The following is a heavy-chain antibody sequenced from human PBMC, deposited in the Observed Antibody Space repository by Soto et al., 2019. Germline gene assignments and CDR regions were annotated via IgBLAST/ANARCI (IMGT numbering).Heavy chain of an antibody. V-gene: IGHV3-66*01. CDR3: ARGAIFGVVKPPYYYYYMDV. D-gene: IGHD3-3*01. J-gene: IGHJ6*03. Sequence: PGGSLKLSCAASGFTVSSNYMIWVRQAPGKGLEWVSVIYSGGSTYYADSVKGRFTISRDNSKNTLYLQMNSLRAEDTAVYYCARGAIFGVVKPPYYYYYMDVWGKGTTVTVSS. CDR2: IYSGGST. CDR1: GFTVSSNY.